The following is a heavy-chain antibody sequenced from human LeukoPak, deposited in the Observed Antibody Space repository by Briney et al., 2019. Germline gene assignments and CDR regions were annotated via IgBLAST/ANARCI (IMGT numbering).Heavy chain of an antibody. CDR2: VFHNGDS. Sequence: PSETLSLTCTVSGASVRSHYWSRIRQPPGKGLEWIGNVFHNGDSSFAPSLTSRVTMSVDTSKNQFSLNLNSVTAADTAVYYCASKPIVPASQGHYFDTWGQGILVTVSS. V-gene: IGHV4-59*02. CDR3: ASKPIVPASQGHYFDT. D-gene: IGHD2-2*01. J-gene: IGHJ5*02. CDR1: GASVRSHY.